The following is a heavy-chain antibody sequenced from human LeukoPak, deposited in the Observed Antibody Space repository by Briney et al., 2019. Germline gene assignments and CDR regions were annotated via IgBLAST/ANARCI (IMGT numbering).Heavy chain of an antibody. Sequence: GGSLRLSCAASGFSFSGYGMQWVRQVPGKGLEWVAFIRYDGITKFYIDSVKGRFAISRDNSKNTLSLQMNSLRTEDTAVYYCAALHTGTFVDYWGQGTLVTVSS. CDR3: AALHTGTFVDY. J-gene: IGHJ4*02. V-gene: IGHV3-30*02. CDR2: IRYDGITK. D-gene: IGHD4-17*01. CDR1: GFSFSGYG.